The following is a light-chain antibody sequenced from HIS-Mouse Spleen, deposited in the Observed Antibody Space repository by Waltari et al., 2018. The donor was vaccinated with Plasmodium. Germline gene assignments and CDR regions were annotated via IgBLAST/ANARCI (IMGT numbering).Light chain of an antibody. V-gene: IGLV3-21*02. J-gene: IGLJ1*01. CDR2: DDS. CDR1: HIGSKS. Sequence: SYVLTQPPSVSVAPGQTARITCGGNHIGSKSVHWYQQKPGQAPVLVGYDDSDRPSGIPERFSGSNSGNTATLTISRVEAGDEADYYCQVWDSSSDHYVFGTGTKVTVL. CDR3: QVWDSSSDHYV.